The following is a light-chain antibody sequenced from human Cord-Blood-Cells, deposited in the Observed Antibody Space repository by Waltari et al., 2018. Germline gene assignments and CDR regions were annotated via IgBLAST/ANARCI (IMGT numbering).Light chain of an antibody. Sequence: QSAPTQPASVSGSPGQSIPLYCTGHSSDVGGYTYVSWYHQHPGKAPKLMIYEVSNRPSGVSNRFSGSKSGNTASLTISGLQAEDEADYYCSSYTSSSTPLYVFGTGTKVTVL. CDR2: EVS. CDR3: SSYTSSSTPLYV. CDR1: SSDVGGYTY. V-gene: IGLV2-14*01. J-gene: IGLJ1*01.